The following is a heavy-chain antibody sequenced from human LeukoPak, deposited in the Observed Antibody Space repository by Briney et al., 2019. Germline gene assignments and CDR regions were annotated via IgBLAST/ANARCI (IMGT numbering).Heavy chain of an antibody. CDR2: IRYDGSNK. J-gene: IGHJ4*02. CDR1: GFTFSSYG. D-gene: IGHD3-22*01. CDR3: AKDYYDSSGYYILPFFDY. V-gene: IGHV3-30*02. Sequence: GGSLRLSCAASGFTFSSYGMHWVRQAPGKGLEWVAFIRYDGSNKYYADSVKGRFTISRDNSKNTLYLQMNSLRAEDTAVYYCAKDYYDSSGYYILPFFDYWGQGTLVTVS.